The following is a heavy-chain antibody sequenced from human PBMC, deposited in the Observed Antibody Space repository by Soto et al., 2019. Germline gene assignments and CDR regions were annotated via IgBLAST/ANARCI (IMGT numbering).Heavy chain of an antibody. J-gene: IGHJ6*02. CDR3: ARDLTAGGYYYGMDV. V-gene: IGHV1-69*12. CDR2: IIPIFGTA. Sequence: QVQLVQSGAEVKKPGSSVKVSCKASGGTFSSYAISWVRQAPGQGLEWMGGIIPIFGTANYAQKFQGRVTIXXDXSXITAYMELSSLRSEDTAVYYCARDLTAGGYYYGMDVWGQGTTVTVSS. D-gene: IGHD2-15*01. CDR1: GGTFSSYA.